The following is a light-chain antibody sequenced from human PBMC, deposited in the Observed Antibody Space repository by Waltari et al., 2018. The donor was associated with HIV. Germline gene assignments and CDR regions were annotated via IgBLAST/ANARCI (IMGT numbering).Light chain of an antibody. Sequence: VLTQSPATLSLSAGEGATLSCKAGQNVQNFVAWYQLKAGQVPRLLVHDASKRATGVPGRFSGSGSGTDFTLTISGLESEDVAIYYCQQRDVWPPTFGGGTKVEIK. V-gene: IGKV3-11*01. CDR3: QQRDVWPPT. CDR1: QNVQNF. CDR2: DAS. J-gene: IGKJ4*01.